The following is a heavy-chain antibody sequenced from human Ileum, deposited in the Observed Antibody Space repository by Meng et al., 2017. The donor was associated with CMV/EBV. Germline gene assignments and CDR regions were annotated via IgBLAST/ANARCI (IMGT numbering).Heavy chain of an antibody. CDR1: GFTFSTYW. Sequence: GESLKISCAASGFTFSTYWMAWVRQAPGKGLEWVAETNQDGTEKHHVDSVKGRFTISRDNAKNSLYLQMNSLRAEDTAIYYCASGHLYWGQGTLVTVSS. J-gene: IGHJ1*01. V-gene: IGHV3-7*01. CDR3: ASGHLY. CDR2: TNQDGTEK. D-gene: IGHD3-3*02.